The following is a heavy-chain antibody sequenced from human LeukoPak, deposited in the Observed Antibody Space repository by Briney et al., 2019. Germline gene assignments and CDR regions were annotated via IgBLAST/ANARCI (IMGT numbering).Heavy chain of an antibody. J-gene: IGHJ4*02. V-gene: IGHV3-30*02. CDR3: AKSLSRYSSDWYCLDY. Sequence: GGSLRLSCAASGFTFSSYGMNWVRQAPGKGLEWVAFIRFDGSNKYYADSVKGRFTVSRDNSRNTLYLLMNSLRIEDTAVYYCAKSLSRYSSDWYCLDYWGQGTLVTVSS. CDR2: IRFDGSNK. D-gene: IGHD6-19*01. CDR1: GFTFSSYG.